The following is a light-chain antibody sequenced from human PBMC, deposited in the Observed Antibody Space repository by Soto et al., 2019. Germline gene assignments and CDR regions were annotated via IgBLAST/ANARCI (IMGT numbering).Light chain of an antibody. Sequence: QSVLTQPPSASGSPGQSGTISCTGTSSDVGAYIFVSWYQQQPGKAPKLMVYDVNRRPPGVPDRFFGSKSGNTASLTVSGLQAEDEADYYCVSFAGGTYVFGTGTKVTVL. CDR2: DVN. CDR1: SSDVGAYIF. CDR3: VSFAGGTYV. J-gene: IGLJ1*01. V-gene: IGLV2-8*01.